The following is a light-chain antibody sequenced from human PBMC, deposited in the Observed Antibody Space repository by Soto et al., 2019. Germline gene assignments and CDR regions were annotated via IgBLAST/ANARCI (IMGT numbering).Light chain of an antibody. Sequence: DVVMTQSPLSLPVTLGQPASISCRSSQSLVYSDGNTYLNWFQQRPGQSPRRLIYKVSNRDSGVPDRFSGSGSATDFTLKISRVEAEDVGIYYCMQGTHWTTAFGGGTKVEIK. CDR3: MQGTHWTTA. J-gene: IGKJ4*01. V-gene: IGKV2-30*01. CDR2: KVS. CDR1: QSLVYSDGNTY.